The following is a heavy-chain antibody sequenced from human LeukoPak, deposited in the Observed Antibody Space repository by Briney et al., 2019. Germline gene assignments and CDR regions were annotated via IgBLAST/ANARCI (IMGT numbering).Heavy chain of an antibody. Sequence: QPGRSLRLSCAASGFTFSSYGMHWVRQAPGKGLEWVAVISYDGSNKYYADSVKGRFTISRDNSKNTLYLQMNSLRAEDTAVYYCAKEREGGYDSSGYAFDYWGQGTLVTVSS. CDR2: ISYDGSNK. CDR3: AKEREGGYDSSGYAFDY. J-gene: IGHJ4*02. V-gene: IGHV3-30*18. CDR1: GFTFSSYG. D-gene: IGHD3-22*01.